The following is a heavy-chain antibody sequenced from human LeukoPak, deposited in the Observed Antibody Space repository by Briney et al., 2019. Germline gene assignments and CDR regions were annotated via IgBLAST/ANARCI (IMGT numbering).Heavy chain of an antibody. V-gene: IGHV3-11*01. CDR3: ARSTCYDFWTGPGGMDV. CDR2: ISSSGSTI. D-gene: IGHD3-3*01. J-gene: IGHJ6*02. Sequence: GGSLRLSCAASGFTFSDYYMSWIRQAPGKGLEWVSYISSSGSTIYYADSVKGRFTISRDNAKNSLYLQMNSLRAEDTAVYYCARSTCYDFWTGPGGMDVWGQGTMVTVSS. CDR1: GFTFSDYY.